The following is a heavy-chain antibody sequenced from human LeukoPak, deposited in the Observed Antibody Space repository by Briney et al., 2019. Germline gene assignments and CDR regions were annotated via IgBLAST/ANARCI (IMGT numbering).Heavy chain of an antibody. CDR2: IYYSEST. Sequence: SETLSLTCTVSGGSISSYYWSWIRQPPGKGLEWIGYIYYSESTNYNPSLKSRVTISVDTSKNQFSLKLSSVTAADTAVYYCARATTAENYYYYYMDVWGKGTTVTVSS. CDR1: GGSISSYY. CDR3: ARATTAENYYYYYMDV. J-gene: IGHJ6*03. V-gene: IGHV4-59*01. D-gene: IGHD4-11*01.